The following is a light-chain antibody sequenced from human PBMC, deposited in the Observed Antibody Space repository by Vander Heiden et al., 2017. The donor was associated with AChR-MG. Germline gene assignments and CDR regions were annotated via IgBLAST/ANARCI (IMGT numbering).Light chain of an antibody. V-gene: IGKV3-20*01. J-gene: IGKJ4*01. CDR2: GAS. CDR1: QSVSSSY. CDR3: QQYGSSPPLT. Sequence: EIVLTQPPGTLSLCLGERATLHCRASQSVSSSYLAWYQQKPGQAPRLLIYGASSRATGSPDRFSGSGCGTDFTLTISRREPEDFAVYYCQQYGSSPPLTFGGGTKVEIK.